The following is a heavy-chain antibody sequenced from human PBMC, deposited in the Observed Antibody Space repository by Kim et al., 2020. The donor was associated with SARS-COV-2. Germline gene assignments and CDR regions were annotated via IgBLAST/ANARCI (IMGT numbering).Heavy chain of an antibody. J-gene: IGHJ4*02. V-gene: IGHV3-30-3*01. CDR2: ISYDGSNK. CDR1: GFTFSSYA. CDR3: VGADYFDY. Sequence: GGSLRLSCAASGFTFSSYAMHWVRQAPGKGLEWVAVISYDGSNKYYADSVKGRFTISRDNSKNTLYLQMNSLRAEDTAVYYCVGADYFDYWGQGTLVTVSS.